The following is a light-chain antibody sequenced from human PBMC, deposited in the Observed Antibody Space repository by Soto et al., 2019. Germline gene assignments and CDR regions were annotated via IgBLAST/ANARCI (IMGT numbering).Light chain of an antibody. CDR2: GAS. J-gene: IGKJ4*01. Sequence: EIVLTQSPATLSVSPGKRATLSCRASQSVTSNLAWYQQKPGQAPRLLIYGASTRATGIPARFSGIGSGTEFTLTISSLQSEDFAVYYCQQYNNWPPLTFAGGTKVEIK. V-gene: IGKV3-15*01. CDR3: QQYNNWPPLT. CDR1: QSVTSN.